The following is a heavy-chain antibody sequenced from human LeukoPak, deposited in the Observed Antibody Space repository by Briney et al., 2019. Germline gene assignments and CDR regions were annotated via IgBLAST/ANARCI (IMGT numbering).Heavy chain of an antibody. Sequence: GGSLRLSCSASGFTFSTYAMHWVRQAPGKGLEYVSAISSDGGSTYYADSVKGTFTISRDNSKNTLYLQMSSLRPDDTAVYYCVKWRAAMAPRDYYYGMDVWGQGTTATVSS. D-gene: IGHD6-6*01. CDR3: VKWRAAMAPRDYYYGMDV. J-gene: IGHJ6*02. V-gene: IGHV3-64D*09. CDR2: ISSDGGST. CDR1: GFTFSTYA.